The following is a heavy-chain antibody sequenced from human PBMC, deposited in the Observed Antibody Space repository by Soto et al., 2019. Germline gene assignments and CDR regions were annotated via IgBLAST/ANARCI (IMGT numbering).Heavy chain of an antibody. J-gene: IGHJ6*02. V-gene: IGHV1-8*01. Sequence: VASVKVSCKGSVYTFTRNGISWVRQDPGQGVEGMGWMNPIRRNTHYAQKVQGRVTMTSHTSTSTAYMKLSSLRSEDTAVYYCARSGRVTMVRGDLNYYYYGMDVWGQGTTVTVSS. CDR3: ARSGRVTMVRGDLNYYYYGMDV. D-gene: IGHD3-10*01. CDR2: MNPIRRNT. CDR1: VYTFTRNG.